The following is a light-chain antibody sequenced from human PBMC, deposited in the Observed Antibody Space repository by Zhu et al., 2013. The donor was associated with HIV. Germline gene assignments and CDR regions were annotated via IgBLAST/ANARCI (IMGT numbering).Light chain of an antibody. CDR2: STN. CDR3: LLYSGGVQPGV. J-gene: IGLJ3*02. V-gene: IGLV7-43*01. CDR1: SGAVTSGSS. Sequence: QTVVTQEPSLTVSPGGTVTLTCASSSGAVTSGSSPNWFQQMPGQPPRALIYSTNIKHSWTPARFSGSLLGGKAALTLSPVQPEDEADYYCLLYSGGVQPGVFGGGTKLTVL.